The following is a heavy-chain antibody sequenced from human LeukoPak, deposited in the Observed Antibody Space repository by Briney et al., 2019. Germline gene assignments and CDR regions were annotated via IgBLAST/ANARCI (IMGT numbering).Heavy chain of an antibody. CDR1: GYSFTSYW. D-gene: IGHD3-9*01. Sequence: GESLKISCKGSGYSFTSYWIGCVRQMPGKGLEWMGIIYPGDSDTRYSPSFQGQVTISADKSISTAYLQWSSLKASDTAMYYCARTPRDDILTGYYYGVDYWGQGTLVTVSS. J-gene: IGHJ4*02. V-gene: IGHV5-51*01. CDR3: ARTPRDDILTGYYYGVDY. CDR2: IYPGDSDT.